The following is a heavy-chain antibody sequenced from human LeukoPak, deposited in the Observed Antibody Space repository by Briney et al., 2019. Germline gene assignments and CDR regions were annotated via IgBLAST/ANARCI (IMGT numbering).Heavy chain of an antibody. CDR3: ARDLGLPIFGVVIKSHYYYGMDV. CDR2: ISSSSSYI. CDR1: GFTFSSYS. V-gene: IGHV3-21*01. D-gene: IGHD3-3*01. Sequence: GGSLRLSCAASGFTFSSYSMNWVRQAPGKGLEWVSSISSSSSYIYYADSVKGRFTISRDNAKNSLYLQMNSLRAEDTAVYYCARDLGLPIFGVVIKSHYYYGMDVWGQGTTVTVSS. J-gene: IGHJ6*02.